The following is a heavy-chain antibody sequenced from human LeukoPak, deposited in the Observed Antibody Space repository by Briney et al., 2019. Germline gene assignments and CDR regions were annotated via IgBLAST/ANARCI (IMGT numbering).Heavy chain of an antibody. J-gene: IGHJ4*01. CDR2: INSDGIA. CDR3: ARDGIVPAYYFDY. V-gene: IGHV3-74*01. D-gene: IGHD2-2*01. CDR1: GFTFSSYW. Sequence: GGSLRLSCAASGFTFSSYWMHWVRQAPGKGLVWVSRINSDGIAIYADSVKGRFTISRDNAKNTLYLQMNSLRAEYTALYYCARDGIVPAYYFDYWGQGTMVTVSS.